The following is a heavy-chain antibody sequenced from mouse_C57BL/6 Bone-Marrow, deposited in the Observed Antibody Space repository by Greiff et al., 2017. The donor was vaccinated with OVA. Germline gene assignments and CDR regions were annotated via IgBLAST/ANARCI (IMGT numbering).Heavy chain of an antibody. V-gene: IGHV8-8*01. CDR2: IWWDDDK. Sequence: ESGPGILQPSQTLSLTCSFSGFSLSTFGMGVGWIRQPSGKGLEWLAHIWWDDDKYYNPALKSRLTISKDTSKNQVFLKIANVDTADTATYYCARIYYYGSSLYYFDYWGQGTTLTVSS. CDR1: GFSLSTFGMG. CDR3: ARIYYYGSSLYYFDY. J-gene: IGHJ2*01. D-gene: IGHD1-1*01.